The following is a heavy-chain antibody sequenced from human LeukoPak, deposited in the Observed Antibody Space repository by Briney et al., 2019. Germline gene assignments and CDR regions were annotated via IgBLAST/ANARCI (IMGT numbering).Heavy chain of an antibody. Sequence: SETLSLTCTVSGGSISSYYWSWVRQPPGKGLEWIGYIYYSGSTNYNPSLKSRVTISIDTSKNQFSLKLSSVTAADTAVYYCARLEWELGVNYWGQGTLVTVSS. V-gene: IGHV4-59*08. CDR1: GGSISSYY. D-gene: IGHD1-26*01. CDR2: IYYSGST. CDR3: ARLEWELGVNY. J-gene: IGHJ4*02.